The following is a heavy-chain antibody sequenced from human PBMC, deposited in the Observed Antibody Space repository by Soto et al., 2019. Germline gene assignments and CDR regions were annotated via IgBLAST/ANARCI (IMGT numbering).Heavy chain of an antibody. CDR3: ARGPGDLGYFDY. D-gene: IGHD3-10*01. Sequence: ASVKVSCKASGYTFTSYDIHWVRQAPGQGLEWMGWMNPYNGNTGYAQNFQGRVTMTRNTSLSTAYMELSSLRSEDTAVYYCARGPGDLGYFDYWGQGALVTVSS. J-gene: IGHJ4*02. CDR1: GYTFTSYD. V-gene: IGHV1-8*01. CDR2: MNPYNGNT.